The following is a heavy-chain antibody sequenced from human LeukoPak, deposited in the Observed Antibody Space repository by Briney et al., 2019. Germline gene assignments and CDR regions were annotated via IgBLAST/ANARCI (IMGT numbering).Heavy chain of an antibody. CDR1: GGSISINNW. V-gene: IGHV4-4*03. CDR3: ARVNINNWHSCDY. D-gene: IGHD1-1*01. CDR2: IYHSGSP. J-gene: IGHJ4*02. Sequence: PPGTLSLTCAVSGGSISINNWWGWVRQPPGKGLEWIGEIYHSGSPNYNPSLKSRVTISVDKSRNHFSLNLSSVTAADTAVYYCARVNINNWHSCDYWGQGTLVTVSS.